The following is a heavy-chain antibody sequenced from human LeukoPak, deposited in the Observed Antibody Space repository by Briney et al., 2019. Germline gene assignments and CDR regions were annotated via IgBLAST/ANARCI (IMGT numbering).Heavy chain of an antibody. D-gene: IGHD2-21*02. J-gene: IGHJ4*02. V-gene: IGHV5-51*01. Sequence: GESLKISCKASGYTFTDFWIGWVRQMPGKRLEWMGIIYPGDSDTRYSPSFEGQVTISADKSIATAYLQWSSLKASDTATYFCARVTPIKIFDYWGQGSLVTVSS. CDR2: IYPGDSDT. CDR1: GYTFTDFW. CDR3: ARVTPIKIFDY.